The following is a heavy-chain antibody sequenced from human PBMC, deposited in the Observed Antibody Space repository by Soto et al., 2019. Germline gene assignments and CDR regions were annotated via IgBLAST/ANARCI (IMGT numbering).Heavy chain of an antibody. J-gene: IGHJ6*01. D-gene: IGHD3-10*01. CDR1: GGTFSSYA. V-gene: IGHV1-69*12. CDR2: IIPSFGKA. Sequence: QVQLVQSGAEVKKPGSSVTVSCKASGGTFSSYAISWLRQAPGQGLEWMGGIIPSFGKANYAQKFQGRVTITADESTSTAYMELSSLRSEDTAGYYCARGGGSGSYRYCAMHVWGQGPTVTVSS. CDR3: ARGGGSGSYRYCAMHV.